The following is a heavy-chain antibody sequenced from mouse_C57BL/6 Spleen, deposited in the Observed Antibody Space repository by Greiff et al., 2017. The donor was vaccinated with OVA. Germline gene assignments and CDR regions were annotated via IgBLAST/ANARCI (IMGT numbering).Heavy chain of an antibody. CDR3: ALSMVTEAMDY. CDR1: GYTFTSYW. V-gene: IGHV1-74*01. D-gene: IGHD2-2*01. CDR2: IHPSDSDT. J-gene: IGHJ4*01. Sequence: QVQLQQPGAELVKPGASVKVSCKASGYTFTSYWMHWVKQRPGQGLEWIGRIHPSDSDTNYNQKFKGKATLTVDKSSSTAYMQLSRLTSEDSAVYYCALSMVTEAMDYWGQGTSVTVSS.